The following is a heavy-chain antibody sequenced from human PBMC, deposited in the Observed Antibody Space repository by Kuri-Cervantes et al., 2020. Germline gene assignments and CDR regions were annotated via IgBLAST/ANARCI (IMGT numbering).Heavy chain of an antibody. CDR2: FDPEDGET. CDR1: GYTLTELS. V-gene: IGHV1-24*01. CDR3: ATVSLYYYGMDA. J-gene: IGHJ6*02. Sequence: ASVKVSCKVSGYTLTELSMHWVRQAPGKGLEWMGGFDPEDGETIYAQKFQGRVTMTEDTSTDTACMELSSLRSEDTAVYYCATVSLYYYGMDAWGQGTMVTVSS.